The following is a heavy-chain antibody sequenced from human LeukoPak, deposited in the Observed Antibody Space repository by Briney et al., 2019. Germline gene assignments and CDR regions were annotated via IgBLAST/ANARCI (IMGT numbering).Heavy chain of an antibody. Sequence: SETLSLTCTVPGGSISSYYWSWIRQPPGRGLESVGYVYDTGDTNYNPSLKSRVTMSLDTSKNQFSLTLSSVTAADTAIYYCARRATSGNYQMLHFDSWGQGILVTVSS. J-gene: IGHJ4*02. CDR1: GGSISSYY. CDR2: VYDTGDT. CDR3: ARRATSGNYQMLHFDS. D-gene: IGHD1-7*01. V-gene: IGHV4-59*08.